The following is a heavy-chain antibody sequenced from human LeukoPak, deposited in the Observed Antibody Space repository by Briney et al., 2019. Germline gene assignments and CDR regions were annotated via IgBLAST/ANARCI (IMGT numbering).Heavy chain of an antibody. CDR2: IYYSGST. D-gene: IGHD6-13*01. CDR3: ARDIAAAGTVGGDWFDP. J-gene: IGHJ5*02. Sequence: SETLSLTCTVSGGSISSGDYYWSWIRQPPGKGLEWLGYIYYSGSTYYNPSLKSRVTISVDTSKNQFSLKLSSVTAVDTAVYYCARDIAAAGTVGGDWFDPWGQGTLVTVSS. V-gene: IGHV4-30-4*01. CDR1: GGSISSGDYY.